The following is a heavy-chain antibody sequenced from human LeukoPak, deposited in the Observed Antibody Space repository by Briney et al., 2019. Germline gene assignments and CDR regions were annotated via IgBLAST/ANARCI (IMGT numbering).Heavy chain of an antibody. CDR3: AKANWYYDSSAYFDY. J-gene: IGHJ4*02. Sequence: GGSLRLPCAASGFTFSSYAMSWVRQAPGKELEWVSAISGSGGSTYYADSVKGRFTISRDNSKNTLYLQMNSLRAEDTAVYYCAKANWYYDSSAYFDYWGQGTLVPVSS. CDR2: ISGSGGST. D-gene: IGHD3-22*01. V-gene: IGHV3-23*01. CDR1: GFTFSSYA.